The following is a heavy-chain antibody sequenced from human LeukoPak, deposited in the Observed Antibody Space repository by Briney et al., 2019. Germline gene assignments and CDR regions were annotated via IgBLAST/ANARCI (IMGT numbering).Heavy chain of an antibody. V-gene: IGHV3-33*01. CDR3: ARGYGSGSYPIDY. Sequence: GGSLRLSCAASGFTFSNYGLHWVRQAPGKGLEWVAVIWYDGSNKYYADSVKGRFTTSRDNSKNTLYLQMNSLRAEDTAVYYCARGYGSGSYPIDYWGQGTLVTVSS. CDR2: IWYDGSNK. CDR1: GFTFSNYG. D-gene: IGHD3-10*01. J-gene: IGHJ4*02.